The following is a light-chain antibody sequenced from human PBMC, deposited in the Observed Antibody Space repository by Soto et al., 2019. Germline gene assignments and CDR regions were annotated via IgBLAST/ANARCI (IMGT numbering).Light chain of an antibody. CDR2: DNT. J-gene: IGLJ1*01. Sequence: QSVLSQPHSVSAAPGQRVTISCSGSSSNIGKYYVSWYQQVPGTAPTLLIYDNTQRPSGIPDRFSGSKSGTSATLAITGLQTGDEADYYCATWDGGLTPQGVFGTGTKVTVL. CDR3: ATWDGGLTPQGV. CDR1: SSNIGKYY. V-gene: IGLV1-51*01.